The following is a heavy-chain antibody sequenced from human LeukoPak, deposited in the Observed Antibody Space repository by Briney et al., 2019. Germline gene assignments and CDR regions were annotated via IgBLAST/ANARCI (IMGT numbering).Heavy chain of an antibody. CDR2: ISSSGSSI. CDR1: GFTFNTYE. Sequence: GGSLRLSCAATGFTFNTYEMNWVRQAPGKGLEWVSYISSSGSSIYYGDSVKGRFTISRDNAKNSLYLQMNSLRAEDTAVYYCARISGSYVFDYWGQGTLVTVSS. J-gene: IGHJ4*02. CDR3: ARISGSYVFDY. V-gene: IGHV3-48*03. D-gene: IGHD1-26*01.